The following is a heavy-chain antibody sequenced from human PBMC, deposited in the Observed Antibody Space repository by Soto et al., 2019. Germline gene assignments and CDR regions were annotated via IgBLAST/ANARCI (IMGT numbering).Heavy chain of an antibody. V-gene: IGHV1-46*01. CDR2: INPSGGRT. CDR3: AREKASTSLLTHYYYAMDV. J-gene: IGHJ6*02. Sequence: GASVKVSCKSSGYTFINYYVHWVRQAPGQGREWMGMINPSGGRTTYPQKFQGRVTMTRDTSTSTVYVELSSLRSDDTAVFYCAREKASTSLLTHYYYAMDVWGQGXTVTVYS. CDR1: GYTFINYY.